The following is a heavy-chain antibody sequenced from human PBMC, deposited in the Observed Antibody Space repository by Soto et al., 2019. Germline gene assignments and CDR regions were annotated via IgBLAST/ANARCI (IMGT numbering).Heavy chain of an antibody. CDR3: ARIDCSGGSCYFIWFDP. Sequence: QVQLVQSGAEVKKPGASVKVSCKASGYTFTSYGISWVRQAPGQGLEWMGWISAYNGNTNYAQKLQGRVTMTTDTSTSTAYMELSSLRSDDTAVYYCARIDCSGGSCYFIWFDPWGQGTLVTVSS. CDR1: GYTFTSYG. V-gene: IGHV1-18*01. CDR2: ISAYNGNT. D-gene: IGHD2-15*01. J-gene: IGHJ5*02.